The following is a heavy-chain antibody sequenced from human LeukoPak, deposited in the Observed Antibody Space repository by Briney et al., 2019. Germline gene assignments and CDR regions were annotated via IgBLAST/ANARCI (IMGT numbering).Heavy chain of an antibody. CDR1: AFIFSGHW. Sequence: PGGSLRLSCEGSAFIFSGHWMTWVRQDPGRGPEWVANVNRDGSETYYLDSVKGRFTISKDNAKNSLYLQMNSLRAEDTALYHCARNNGMDVWGQGTTVIVSS. CDR2: VNRDGSET. V-gene: IGHV3-7*03. J-gene: IGHJ6*02. CDR3: ARNNGMDV.